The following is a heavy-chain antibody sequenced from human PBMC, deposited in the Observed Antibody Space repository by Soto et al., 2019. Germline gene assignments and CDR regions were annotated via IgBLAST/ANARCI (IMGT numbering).Heavy chain of an antibody. D-gene: IGHD2-21*01. V-gene: IGHV4-4*02. CDR1: GGSISDNNW. CDR2: IYRSGTA. Sequence: QVQLQESGPGLVRPSGTPSLTCAVSGGSISDNNWWSWVCQPPGKGLEWIGEIYRSGTANYNPSLNSRVTISMDKSKNQISLHLYSVTAADSAVYYCARHIGVPGTRGFDYWGQGTLVTVSS. J-gene: IGHJ4*02. CDR3: ARHIGVPGTRGFDY.